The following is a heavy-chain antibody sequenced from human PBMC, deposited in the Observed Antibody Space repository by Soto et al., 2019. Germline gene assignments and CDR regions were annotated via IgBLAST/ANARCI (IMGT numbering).Heavy chain of an antibody. CDR2: VYWDDDK. Sequence: QITLRESGPTLVKPTQTLTLTCTFSGFSVRSSGVAVGWIRQPPGKALEWLALVYWDDDKRYSPSLKNRLTITRDTIKNQVVLTMTNMDPVETATYYCAHGATSINHGYDYWCQGTLVTVSS. CDR3: AHGATSINHGYDY. CDR1: GFSVRSSGVA. D-gene: IGHD1-26*01. J-gene: IGHJ4*02. V-gene: IGHV2-5*02.